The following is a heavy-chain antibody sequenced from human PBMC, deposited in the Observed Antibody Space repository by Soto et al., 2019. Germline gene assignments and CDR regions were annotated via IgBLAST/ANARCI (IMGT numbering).Heavy chain of an antibody. V-gene: IGHV3-30*18. J-gene: IGHJ4*01. CDR1: GFTFSSYG. D-gene: IGHD3-22*01. Sequence: GGSLRLSCAASGFTFSSYGMHWVRQAPGKGLEWVAVISNDGSNKYYADSVKGRFTISRDNSKNTLYLQMNSLRAEDTAVYYCAKEWVYDSSGWSFDYWGQGNLVPVSS. CDR2: ISNDGSNK. CDR3: AKEWVYDSSGWSFDY.